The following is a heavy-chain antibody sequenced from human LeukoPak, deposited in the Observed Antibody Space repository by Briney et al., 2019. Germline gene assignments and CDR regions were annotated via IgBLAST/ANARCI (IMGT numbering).Heavy chain of an antibody. V-gene: IGHV5-51*01. D-gene: IGHD6-19*01. J-gene: IGHJ4*02. CDR1: GYSFTSYW. CDR2: IYPGYSDT. CDR3: ARLETPGIAVAGSCDY. Sequence: PGESLKISCKGSGYSFTSYWIGWVRQIPGKGLEWIGIIYPGYSDTRYSLSFQGQVTISADKSISTAYLQWSSLKASDTAMYYCARLETPGIAVAGSCDYWGQGTLVTVSS.